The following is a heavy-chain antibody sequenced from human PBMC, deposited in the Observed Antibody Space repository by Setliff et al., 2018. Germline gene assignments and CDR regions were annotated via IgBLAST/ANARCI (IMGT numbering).Heavy chain of an antibody. Sequence: SETLSLTCSVSGDSMGDFYWSWIRQTPGKGLEWIGHISYVGYTVYKPSLQSRVTISADTSKKQLSLTLTSVTVADTAVYYRARAKYGTTTYFESWGPGTLVTVSS. CDR1: GDSMGDFY. V-gene: IGHV4-59*01. CDR3: ARAKYGTTTYFES. CDR2: ISYVGYT. D-gene: IGHD1-1*01. J-gene: IGHJ4*02.